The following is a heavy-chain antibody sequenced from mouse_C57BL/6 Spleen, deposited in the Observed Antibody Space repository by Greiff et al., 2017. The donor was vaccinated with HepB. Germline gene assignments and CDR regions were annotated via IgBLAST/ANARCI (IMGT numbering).Heavy chain of an antibody. Sequence: LQESGAELVKPGASVKLSCKASGYTFTSYWMHWVKQRPGRGLEWIGRIDPNSGGTKYNEKFKSKATLTVDKPSSTAYMQLSSLTSEDSAVYYCARLPVVGEAWFAYWGQGTLVTVAA. D-gene: IGHD1-1*01. J-gene: IGHJ3*01. CDR1: GYTFTSYW. V-gene: IGHV1-72*01. CDR3: ARLPVVGEAWFAY. CDR2: IDPNSGGT.